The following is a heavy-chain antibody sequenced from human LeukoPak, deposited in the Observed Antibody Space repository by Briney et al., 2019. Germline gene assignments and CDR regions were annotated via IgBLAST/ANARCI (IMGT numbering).Heavy chain of an antibody. V-gene: IGHV4-39*07. CDR1: GGSISSSSYY. CDR2: IYYSGST. J-gene: IGHJ4*02. D-gene: IGHD3-10*01. CDR3: ARVSCFGELNMEY. Sequence: SETLSLTCTVSGGSISSSSYYWGWIRQPPGKGLEWIGSIYYSGSTYYNPSLKSRVTIAVDTSKNQFSLKLSSVTAADTAVYYGARVSCFGELNMEYWGQGTLFTVSS.